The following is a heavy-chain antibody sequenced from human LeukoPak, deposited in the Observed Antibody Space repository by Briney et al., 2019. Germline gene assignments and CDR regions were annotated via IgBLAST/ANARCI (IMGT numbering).Heavy chain of an antibody. D-gene: IGHD2-2*01. V-gene: IGHV3-30*04. Sequence: GGSLRLSCAASGFTFSSYAMHWVRQAPGKGLEWVAVISYDGSNKYYADSVKGRFTISRDNSKNTLYLQMNSLRAEDTAVYYCARARCSSTSCYASDAFDIWGQGTMVTVSS. CDR2: ISYDGSNK. CDR1: GFTFSSYA. CDR3: ARARCSSTSCYASDAFDI. J-gene: IGHJ3*02.